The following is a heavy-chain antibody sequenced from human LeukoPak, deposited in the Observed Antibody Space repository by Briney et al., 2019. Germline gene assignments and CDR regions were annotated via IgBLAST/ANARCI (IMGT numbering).Heavy chain of an antibody. CDR1: GFTFSSYG. CDR2: IRYDGSNK. V-gene: IGHV3-30*02. CDR3: AKEGGSYGYYYYMDV. D-gene: IGHD1-26*01. J-gene: IGHJ6*03. Sequence: GGSLRLSCAASGFTFSSYGMHWVRQAPGKGLEWVAFIRYDGSNKYYADSVKGRFTISRDNSKNTLYLQMNSLRAEDTAVYYCAKEGGSYGYYYYMDVWGKGTTVTVSS.